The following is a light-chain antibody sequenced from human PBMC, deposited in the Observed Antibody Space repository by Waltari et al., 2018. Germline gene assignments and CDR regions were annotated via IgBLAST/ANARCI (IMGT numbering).Light chain of an antibody. Sequence: ARQSLTRRYLAWYQQKTGQAPRLLIYGASSRAAGIPDRFSGSGSGTDFTLTISRLEPEDFAVYYCQQYGSSVLYTFGQGTKLEIK. CDR1: QSLTRRY. CDR3: QQYGSSVLYT. J-gene: IGKJ2*01. CDR2: GAS. V-gene: IGKV3-20*01.